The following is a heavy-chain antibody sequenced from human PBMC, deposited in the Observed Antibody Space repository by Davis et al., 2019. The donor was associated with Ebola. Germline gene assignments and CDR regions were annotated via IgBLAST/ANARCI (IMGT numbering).Heavy chain of an antibody. J-gene: IGHJ4*02. CDR3: AREGFWSGYRSRFDY. Sequence: MPGGSLRLSCAVYGGSFSGYYWSWIRQPPGKGLEWIGEINRSGSTNYNPSLKSRVTISVDTSKNQFSLKLSSVTAADTAVYYCAREGFWSGYRSRFDYWGQGTLVTVSS. CDR2: INRSGST. CDR1: GGSFSGYY. V-gene: IGHV4-34*01. D-gene: IGHD3-3*01.